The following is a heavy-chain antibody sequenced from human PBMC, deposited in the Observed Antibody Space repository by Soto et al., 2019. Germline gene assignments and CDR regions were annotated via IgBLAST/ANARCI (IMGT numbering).Heavy chain of an antibody. V-gene: IGHV2-5*02. Sequence: SGPTLVNPTQTLTLTCNFSGFSLSAKGVGVGWIRQPPGKALEWLGIIYWDDDKRYRPSLNNRLTITKDTSKNQVVLTMTNVDTVDTGTYFCANIYAESGYDWRYDPWGQGTRVTVSS. J-gene: IGHJ5*02. CDR2: IYWDDDK. D-gene: IGHD5-12*01. CDR1: GFSLSAKGVG. CDR3: ANIYAESGYDWRYDP.